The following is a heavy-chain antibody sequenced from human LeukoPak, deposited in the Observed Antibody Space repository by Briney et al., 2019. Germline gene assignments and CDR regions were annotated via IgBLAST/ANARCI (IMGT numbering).Heavy chain of an antibody. CDR1: GFTVSSNY. J-gene: IGHJ4*02. V-gene: IGHV3-66*01. CDR3: ARSKTAWYYFDY. D-gene: IGHD2-8*02. Sequence: GGSLRLSCAASGFTVSSNYMSWVRQAPGKGLEWVSVIYSGGSTYYADTVKGRFTISRDNSKNTLYLQMNSLRAGDTAVYYCARSKTAWYYFDYWGQGTLVTVSS. CDR2: IYSGGST.